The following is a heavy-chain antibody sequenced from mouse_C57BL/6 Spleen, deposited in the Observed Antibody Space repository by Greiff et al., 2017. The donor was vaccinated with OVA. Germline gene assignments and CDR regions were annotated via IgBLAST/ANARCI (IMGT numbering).Heavy chain of an antibody. CDR1: GYTFTDYN. CDR2: INPNNGGT. V-gene: IGHV1-22*01. D-gene: IGHD4-1*01. J-gene: IGHJ2*01. Sequence: EVQLQQSGPELVKPGASVKMSCKASGYTFTDYNMHWVKQSHGKSLEWIGYINPNNGGTSYNQKFKGKATLTVNKSSSTAYMELRSLTSEDSAVYYCARKETGTGYFDYWGQGTTLTVSS. CDR3: ARKETGTGYFDY.